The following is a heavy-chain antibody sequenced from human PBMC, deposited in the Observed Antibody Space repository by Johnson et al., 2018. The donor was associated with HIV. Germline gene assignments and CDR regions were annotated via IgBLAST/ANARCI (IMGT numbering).Heavy chain of an antibody. CDR1: GFTFSGSA. D-gene: IGHD1-26*01. Sequence: VQLVESGGGLVQPGKSLKVACAASGFTFSGSALHWIRQASGRGLEWVGLIRSKGNSYATAYAASVKGRFTISRDDSHNTAYLQMNSLRAEDTAVYYCAAIFIMGADLGDDAFDIWGQGTMVTVSP. CDR2: IRSKGNSYAT. V-gene: IGHV3-73*01. J-gene: IGHJ3*02. CDR3: AAIFIMGADLGDDAFDI.